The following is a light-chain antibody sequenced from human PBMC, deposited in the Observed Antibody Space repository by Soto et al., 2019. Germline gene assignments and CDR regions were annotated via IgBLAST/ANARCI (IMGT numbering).Light chain of an antibody. CDR1: NRDVGSYKF. CDR3: CSYAGRDIL. V-gene: IGLV2-23*01. Sequence: QSALTQPASVSESPGQSITISCTGTNRDVGSYKFVSWFQQHPGKAPRLIIFEANKRPPGVSDRFSGSQSGDTASLTISGLQAEDEDVYSCCSYAGRDILFGGGTKLTVL. CDR2: EAN. J-gene: IGLJ2*01.